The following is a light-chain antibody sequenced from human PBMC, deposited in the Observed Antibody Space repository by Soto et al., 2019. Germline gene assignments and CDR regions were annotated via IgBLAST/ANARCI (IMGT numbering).Light chain of an antibody. V-gene: IGKV3-15*01. Sequence: EIVMTQSPATLSVSPGERATLSCRASQSVSTNLAWYQRKPGQAPRLLIYGASTRATDIPARFSGSGSGTELALTISSLQSEDFAVYYCQQFNSWPRTFGQGTKVEFK. CDR2: GAS. J-gene: IGKJ1*01. CDR3: QQFNSWPRT. CDR1: QSVSTN.